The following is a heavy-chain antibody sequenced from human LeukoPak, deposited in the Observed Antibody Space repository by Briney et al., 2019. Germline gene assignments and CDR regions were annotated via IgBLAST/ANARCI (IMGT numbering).Heavy chain of an antibody. CDR3: ARRRYYYYGMDV. CDR2: INHSGST. J-gene: IGHJ6*02. CDR1: GGSFSGYY. Sequence: PSETLSLTCAVYGGSFSGYYRSWIRQPPGKGLEWIGEINHSGSTNYNPSLKSRVTISVDTSKNQFSLKLSSVTAADTAVYYCARRRYYYYGMDVWGQGTTVTVSS. V-gene: IGHV4-34*01.